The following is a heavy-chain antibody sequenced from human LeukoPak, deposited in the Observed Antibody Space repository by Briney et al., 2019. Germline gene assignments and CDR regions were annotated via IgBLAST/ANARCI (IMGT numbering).Heavy chain of an antibody. V-gene: IGHV3-66*01. J-gene: IGHJ4*02. CDR2: IYSGGST. D-gene: IGHD3-16*01. CDR3: ARIGGGYYFDY. Sequence: GGSLRLSCAASGFTVSSNYTSWVRQAPGKGLEWVSVIYSGGSTYYADSVKGRFTISRDNSKNTLYLQMNSLRAEDTAVYYCARIGGGYYFDYWGQGTLVTVSS. CDR1: GFTVSSNY.